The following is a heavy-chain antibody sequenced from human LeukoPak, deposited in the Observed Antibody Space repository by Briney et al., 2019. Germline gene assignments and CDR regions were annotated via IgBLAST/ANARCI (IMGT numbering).Heavy chain of an antibody. D-gene: IGHD5-12*01. CDR1: GYTFTSYD. CDR2: MNPNSGNT. V-gene: IGHV1-8*01. Sequence: GASVKVSCKASGYTFTSYDIDWVRQATGQGLEWMGWMNPNSGNTGYAQKLQGRVTMTTDTSTSTAYMELRSLRSDDTAVYYCARGDIADDYWGQGTLVTVSS. CDR3: ARGDIADDY. J-gene: IGHJ4*02.